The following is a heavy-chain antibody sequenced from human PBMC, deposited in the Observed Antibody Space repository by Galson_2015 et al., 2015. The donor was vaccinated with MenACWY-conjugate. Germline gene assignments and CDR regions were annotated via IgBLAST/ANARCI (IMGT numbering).Heavy chain of an antibody. J-gene: IGHJ6*02. CDR3: AKPATYQLIRSRMDV. Sequence: SLRLSCAVSGFTFSSYAMSWVRQAPGKGLEWVAVISGNADTTYYADSVGGRFTISRDNSRNTLYLQMTGLRVEDTAVYYCAKPATYQLIRSRMDVWGQGTTVTVSS. CDR2: ISGNADTT. V-gene: IGHV3-23*01. CDR1: GFTFSSYA. D-gene: IGHD2-2*01.